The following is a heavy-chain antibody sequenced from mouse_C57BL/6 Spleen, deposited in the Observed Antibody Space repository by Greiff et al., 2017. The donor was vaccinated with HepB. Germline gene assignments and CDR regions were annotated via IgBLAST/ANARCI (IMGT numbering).Heavy chain of an antibody. CDR2: IYPGDGDT. CDR1: GYAFSSSW. Sequence: VKLQQSGPELVKPGASVKISCKASGYAFSSSWMNWVKQRPGKGLEWIGRIYPGDGDTNYNGKFKGKATLTADKSSSTAYMQLSSLTSEDSAVYFCARHVDYGFAYWGQGTLVTVSA. CDR3: ARHVDYGFAY. D-gene: IGHD2-4*01. V-gene: IGHV1-82*01. J-gene: IGHJ3*01.